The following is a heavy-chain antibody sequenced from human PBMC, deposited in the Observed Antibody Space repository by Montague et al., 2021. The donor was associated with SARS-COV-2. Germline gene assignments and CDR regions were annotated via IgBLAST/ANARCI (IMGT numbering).Heavy chain of an antibody. V-gene: IGHV4-39*01. J-gene: IGHJ6*03. CDR3: ASSYYYGSGTYVYNYYMDV. CDR2: ISYSGRT. D-gene: IGHD3-10*01. CDR1: GGSVSSSPYY. Sequence: SETLSLTCTVSGGSVSSSPYYWGWIRQPPGRGLEWVGSISYSGRTYFSPSLKSRLTISGDSSENQFSLRLSSVTAADTAVYYCASSYYYGSGTYVYNYYMDVWGEGTTVTVSS.